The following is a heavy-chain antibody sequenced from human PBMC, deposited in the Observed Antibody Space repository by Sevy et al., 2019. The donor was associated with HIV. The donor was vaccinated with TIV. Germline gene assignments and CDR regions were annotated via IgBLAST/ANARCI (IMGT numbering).Heavy chain of an antibody. CDR3: ARVKGYCSGGSCYGYFDY. V-gene: IGHV1-18*01. CDR2: ISAYNGNT. J-gene: IGHJ4*02. D-gene: IGHD2-15*01. Sequence: ASVKVSCKASGYTFTSYGISWVRQAPGQGLEWMGWISAYNGNTNYAQKLQGRVTMTTDTSTSTAYMELRSLRSDDTAVYYCARVKGYCSGGSCYGYFDYWGQGTLVTVSS. CDR1: GYTFTSYG.